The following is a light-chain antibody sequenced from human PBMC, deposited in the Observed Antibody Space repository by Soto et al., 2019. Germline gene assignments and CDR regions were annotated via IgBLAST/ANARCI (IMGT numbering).Light chain of an antibody. Sequence: QSALTQPASVSGSRGQSITISCTGTSSDVGYYNYVSWYQQYPGKGPKLIIFEVTNRPSGISNRFSGSKSGNTASLTISGLQAEDEADYYCSSYTSSSPVVFGGGTKLTVL. J-gene: IGLJ2*01. CDR2: EVT. CDR3: SSYTSSSPVV. V-gene: IGLV2-14*03. CDR1: SSDVGYYNY.